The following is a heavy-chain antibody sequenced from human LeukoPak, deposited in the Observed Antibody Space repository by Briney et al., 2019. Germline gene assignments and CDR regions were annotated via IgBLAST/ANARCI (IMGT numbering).Heavy chain of an antibody. J-gene: IGHJ3*02. V-gene: IGHV3-48*03. CDR2: ISSSGNTI. D-gene: IGHD6-6*01. CDR1: EFTFTSYE. CDR3: ARGPSIAARYDAFDI. Sequence: GESLRLSCAASEFTFTSYELNWVRQAPGKGLEWVSYISSSGNTISYADSVKGRFTISRDNAKNSLYLQVISLRAEDTAVYYCARGPSIAARYDAFDIWGQGTMVTVSS.